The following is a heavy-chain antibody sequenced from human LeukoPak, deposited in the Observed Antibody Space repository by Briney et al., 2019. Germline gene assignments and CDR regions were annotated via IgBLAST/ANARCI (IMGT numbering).Heavy chain of an antibody. D-gene: IGHD3-10*01. CDR2: ISCSDDST. CDR3: VITFDSASGYFYSSFDG. CDR1: GCIINSNT. J-gene: IGHJ4*02. Sequence: GGSLRLSCVVSGCIINSNTMSWGCQAPGKGLEWVSSISCSDDSTHYADSVKGRFTISRDNSKTTLYLQMSSLRAEDPAIYGCVITFDSASGYFYSSFDGSGQGTLVTVSS. V-gene: IGHV3-23*01.